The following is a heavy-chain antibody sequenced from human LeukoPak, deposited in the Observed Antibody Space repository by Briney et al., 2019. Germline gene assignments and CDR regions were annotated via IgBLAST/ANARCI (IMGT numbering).Heavy chain of an antibody. CDR2: IKSKTDGGTT. CDR1: GFTFSNAW. CDR3: ARGTRGIVLAGEFFDY. D-gene: IGHD6-19*01. V-gene: IGHV3-15*01. J-gene: IGHJ4*02. Sequence: PGGSLRLSCAASGFTFSNAWMSWVRKAPGKGLEWVGRIKSKTDGGTTDYAAPVKGRFTISRDDSKNTLYLQMNSLRAEDTAVYYCARGTRGIVLAGEFFDYWGQGTLVTVSS.